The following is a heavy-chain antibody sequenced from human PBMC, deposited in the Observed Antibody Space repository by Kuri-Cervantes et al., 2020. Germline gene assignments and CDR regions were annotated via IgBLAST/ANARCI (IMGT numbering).Heavy chain of an antibody. J-gene: IGHJ3*02. CDR2: MYYSGST. CDR3: ARQYYDRGGALDI. CDR1: GFRFNNAW. D-gene: IGHD3-10*02. Sequence: GSLRLSCAASGFRFNNAWMSWVRQAPGKGLEWIGYMYYSGSTNHNPSLKSRVTISVDMSKNQFSLKLRSVTAADTAVYYCARQYYDRGGALDIWGQGTMVTV. V-gene: IGHV4-59*08.